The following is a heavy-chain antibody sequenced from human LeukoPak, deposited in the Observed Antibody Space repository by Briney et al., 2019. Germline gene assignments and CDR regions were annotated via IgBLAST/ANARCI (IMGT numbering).Heavy chain of an antibody. CDR2: INHSGST. D-gene: IGHD1-14*01. V-gene: IGHV4-34*01. J-gene: IGHJ5*02. CDR3: ARERMTEWFDP. Sequence: SETLSLTCAVYGGSFSGYYWSWIRQPPGKGLEWIGEINHSGSTNYNPSLKSRVTISVDTSKNQFSLKLSSVTAADTAVYYCARERMTEWFDPWGQGTLVTVSS. CDR1: GGSFSGYY.